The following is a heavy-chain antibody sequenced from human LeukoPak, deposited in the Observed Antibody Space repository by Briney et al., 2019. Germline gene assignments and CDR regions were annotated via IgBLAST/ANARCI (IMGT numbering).Heavy chain of an antibody. CDR2: INWNGRSI. Sequence: PGGSLRLSCAASRFTFDEYGMSWVRQTAGKGLEWVSGINWNGRSIGYADSVKGRFTVSRDNAKSSLYLQMNSLRAEDTAVYYCARGGPAAGRFDYWGQGTLVTVSS. D-gene: IGHD6-13*01. J-gene: IGHJ4*02. V-gene: IGHV3-20*04. CDR3: ARGGPAAGRFDY. CDR1: RFTFDEYG.